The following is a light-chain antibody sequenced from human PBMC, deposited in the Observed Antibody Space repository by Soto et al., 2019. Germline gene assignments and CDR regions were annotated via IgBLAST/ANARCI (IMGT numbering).Light chain of an antibody. Sequence: EVVLTQSPGTLSLSPGERATLSCGASQSVTGNYLAWYQQKPGQAPRLLIFGASTRATGIPDRFSGGGSGTDFTLTISRLEPEDFAVYYCLQYDTSPLTFGGGTKVEIK. J-gene: IGKJ4*01. V-gene: IGKV3-20*01. CDR2: GAS. CDR3: LQYDTSPLT. CDR1: QSVTGNY.